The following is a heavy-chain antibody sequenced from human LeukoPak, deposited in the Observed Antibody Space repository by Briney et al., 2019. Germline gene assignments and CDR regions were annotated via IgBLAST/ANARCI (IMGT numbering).Heavy chain of an antibody. CDR3: ARTPVAYCGGDCYNNWFDP. D-gene: IGHD2-21*02. Sequence: ASVKVSCKASGYTFTSYDINWVRQATGRGLEWMGWMNPNSGNTGYAQKFQGRVTITADESTSTAYMELSSLRSEDTAVYYCARTPVAYCGGDCYNNWFDPWGQGTLVTVSS. V-gene: IGHV1-8*01. J-gene: IGHJ5*02. CDR1: GYTFTSYD. CDR2: MNPNSGNT.